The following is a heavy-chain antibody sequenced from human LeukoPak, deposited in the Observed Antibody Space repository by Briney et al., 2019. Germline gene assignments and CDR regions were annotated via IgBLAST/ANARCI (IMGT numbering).Heavy chain of an antibody. D-gene: IGHD4-23*01. J-gene: IGHJ4*02. Sequence: GASVKVSCKASGYTFTCYYMHWVRQAPGQGLEWMGIINPSGGSTSYAQKFQGRVAMTRDMSTSTVYMELSSLRSEDTAVYYYARDSPSYGGNSFDYWGQGTLVTVSS. V-gene: IGHV1-46*01. CDR2: INPSGGST. CDR3: ARDSPSYGGNSFDY. CDR1: GYTFTCYY.